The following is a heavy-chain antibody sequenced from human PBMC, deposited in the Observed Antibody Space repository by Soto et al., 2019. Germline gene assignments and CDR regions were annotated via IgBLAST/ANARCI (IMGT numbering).Heavy chain of an antibody. V-gene: IGHV1-2*04. CDR3: ARGTPFYYYYYYGMDV. Sequence: ASVKVSFKASGYTFTGYYMHWVRQAPGQGLEWMGWINPNSGGTNYAQKFQGWVTMTRDTSISTAYMELSRLRSDDTAVYYCARGTPFYYYYYYGMDVWGQGTTVTVSS. CDR2: INPNSGGT. CDR1: GYTFTGYY. J-gene: IGHJ6*02.